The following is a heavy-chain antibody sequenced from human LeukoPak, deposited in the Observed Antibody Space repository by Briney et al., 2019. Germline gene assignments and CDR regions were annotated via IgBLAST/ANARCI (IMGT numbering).Heavy chain of an antibody. CDR2: ISVNGGST. J-gene: IGHJ4*02. D-gene: IGHD3-10*01. CDR1: GLTFSSFA. Sequence: GGSLRLSCAASGLTFSSFAMTWVRQAPGKGLEWVSIISVNGGSTYADSVKGRFTISRDNSKNTLYLQMNSLRAEDTAIYYCARAIKYGSGSYWFDYWGQGTLVTVSS. V-gene: IGHV3-23*01. CDR3: ARAIKYGSGSYWFDY.